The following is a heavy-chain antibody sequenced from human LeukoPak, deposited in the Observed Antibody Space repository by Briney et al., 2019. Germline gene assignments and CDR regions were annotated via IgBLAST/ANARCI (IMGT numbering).Heavy chain of an antibody. J-gene: IGHJ4*02. V-gene: IGHV1-69*13. D-gene: IGHD3-22*01. CDR3: ARDKTSGYYLDY. Sequence: SVKVSCKASGGTFSSYAISWVRQAPGQGLEWMGGIIPIFGTANYAQKFQGRVTITADESTSTAYMELSRLRSDDTAVYYCARDKTSGYYLDYWGQGTLVTVSS. CDR1: GGTFSSYA. CDR2: IIPIFGTA.